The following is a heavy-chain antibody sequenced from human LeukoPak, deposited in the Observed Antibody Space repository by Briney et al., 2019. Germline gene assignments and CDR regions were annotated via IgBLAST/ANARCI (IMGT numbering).Heavy chain of an antibody. D-gene: IGHD4/OR15-4a*01. J-gene: IGHJ4*02. CDR3: AKAPRGCHLQSLDY. Sequence: GGSLRLSCAASGFTFSSYGMHWVRQAPGKGLEWVAVISYDGSNKYYADSVKGRFTISRDNSKNTLYLQMNSLRAEDTAVYYCAKAPRGCHLQSLDYWGQGTLVTVSS. V-gene: IGHV3-30*18. CDR2: ISYDGSNK. CDR1: GFTFSSYG.